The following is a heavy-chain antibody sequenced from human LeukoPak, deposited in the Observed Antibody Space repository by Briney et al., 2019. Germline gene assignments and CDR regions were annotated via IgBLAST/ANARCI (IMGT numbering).Heavy chain of an antibody. D-gene: IGHD5-12*01. CDR2: ISRNGTRT. V-gene: IGHV3-64*02. CDR1: GFTFSSFG. Sequence: GGSLRLSCAASGFTFSSFGMSWVRQAPGKGLQYVSAISRNGTRTFYADSVKDRFTISRDKSTKTLYLQMGSLRVEDMGVYYCVRDSFYTGYDRGFGYWGQGTLVTVSS. CDR3: VRDSFYTGYDRGFGY. J-gene: IGHJ4*02.